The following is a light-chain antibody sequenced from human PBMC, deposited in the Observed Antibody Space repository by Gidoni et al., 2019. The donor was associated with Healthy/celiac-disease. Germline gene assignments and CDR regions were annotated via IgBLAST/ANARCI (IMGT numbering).Light chain of an antibody. CDR1: QSVSSSY. CDR2: GAS. Sequence: ELVLTQPPGTLSLSPGERATLSCRASQSVSSSYLAWYQQKPGQAPRLLIYGASSRATGIPDRFSGSGSGTDFTLTISRLEPEDFAVYYCQQYGSSPMYTFGQXTKLEIK. V-gene: IGKV3-20*01. CDR3: QQYGSSPMYT. J-gene: IGKJ2*01.